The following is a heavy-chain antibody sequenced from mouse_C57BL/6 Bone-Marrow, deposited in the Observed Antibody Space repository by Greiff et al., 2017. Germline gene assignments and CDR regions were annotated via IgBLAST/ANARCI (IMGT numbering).Heavy chain of an antibody. CDR3: ARGEEDGYYGDAMDY. CDR2: IYIGNGYT. CDR1: GYTFTSYG. D-gene: IGHD2-3*01. J-gene: IGHJ4*01. Sequence: EVQLQESGAELVRPGSSVKMSCKTSGYTFTSYGINWVKQRPGQGLEWIGYIYIGNGYTEYNEKFKGKATLTSDTSSSTAYMQLSSLTSEDSAIYFGARGEEDGYYGDAMDYWGQGTSVTVSS. V-gene: IGHV1-58*01.